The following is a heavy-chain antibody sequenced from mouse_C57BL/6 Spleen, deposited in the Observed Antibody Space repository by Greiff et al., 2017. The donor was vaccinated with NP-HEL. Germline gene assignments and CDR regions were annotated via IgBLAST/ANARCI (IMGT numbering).Heavy chain of an antibody. V-gene: IGHV1-80*01. CDR2: IYPGDGDT. Sequence: QVQLQQSGAELVKPGASVKISCKASGYAFSSYWMNWVKQRPGKGLEWIGQIYPGDGDTNYNGKFKGKATLTAAKSSSTAYMQLSSLTSEDSAVYVCARWGYYGSEDAMDYWGQGTSVTVSS. J-gene: IGHJ4*01. CDR3: ARWGYYGSEDAMDY. D-gene: IGHD1-1*01. CDR1: GYAFSSYW.